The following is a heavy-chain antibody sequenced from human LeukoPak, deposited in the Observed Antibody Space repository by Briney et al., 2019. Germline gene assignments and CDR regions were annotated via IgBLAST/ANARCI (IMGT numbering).Heavy chain of an antibody. J-gene: IGHJ3*02. Sequence: GGSLRLSCAASGFTVSSNYMTWVRQAPGKGLEWVSVIYSGGSTYYTDSVKGRFTLSRDNSKNTLFLQMNSLRAEDTAVYYCAREPQGDSSGYDAFDIWGQGTMVTVSS. CDR1: GFTVSSNY. CDR3: AREPQGDSSGYDAFDI. V-gene: IGHV3-66*01. D-gene: IGHD3-22*01. CDR2: IYSGGST.